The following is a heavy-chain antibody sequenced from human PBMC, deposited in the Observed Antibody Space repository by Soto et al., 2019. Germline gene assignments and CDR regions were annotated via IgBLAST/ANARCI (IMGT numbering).Heavy chain of an antibody. J-gene: IGHJ6*01. D-gene: IGHD5-12*01. CDR3: ARVSGYVTVGGYHYDRMYV. CDR1: GYTFTSHH. CDR2: MNPNSGNI. Sequence: SVKLSCKASGYTFTSHHINWVRRATGQGLEWMGWMNPNSGNIGYAQKFQGRVTMTRYTSISTAYMELSSLRSEDTAVYYCARVSGYVTVGGYHYDRMYVPAQGTTVIVSA. V-gene: IGHV1-8*01.